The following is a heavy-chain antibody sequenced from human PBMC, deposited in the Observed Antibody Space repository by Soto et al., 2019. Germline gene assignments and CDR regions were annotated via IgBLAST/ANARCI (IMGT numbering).Heavy chain of an antibody. CDR1: GYSITSDYW. CDR3: ATKINAKYYFDY. D-gene: IGHD5-12*01. CDR2: THHTGTT. Sequence: QVQLQESGPGLVKPSDTLSLTCAVSGYSITSDYWWGWIRQPPGKGLEWIAYTHHTGTTYYNPALMSGVTLSVETSKNLFSLELSSVTAVDTAMYYCATKINAKYYFDYWGQGSLVTVSS. J-gene: IGHJ4*02. V-gene: IGHV4-28*01.